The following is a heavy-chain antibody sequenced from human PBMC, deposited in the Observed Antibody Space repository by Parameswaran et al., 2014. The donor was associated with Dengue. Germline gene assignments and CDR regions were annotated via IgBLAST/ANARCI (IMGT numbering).Heavy chain of an antibody. CDR2: INPGDSDA. V-gene: IGHV5-51*01. CDR3: ARGRFCSSRSCYNEDWFDP. D-gene: IGHD2-2*02. J-gene: IGHJ5*02. Sequence: VRQMPGKGLEWMGIINPGDSDARYSPSFQGQVTISADKSISTAYLQWSSLKASDTAMYYCARGRFCSSRSCYNEDWFDPGAREPWSRLL.